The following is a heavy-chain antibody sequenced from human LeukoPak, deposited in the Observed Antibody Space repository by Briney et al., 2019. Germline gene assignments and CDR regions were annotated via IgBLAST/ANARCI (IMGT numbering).Heavy chain of an antibody. D-gene: IGHD6-6*01. V-gene: IGHV4-61*02. J-gene: IGHJ4*02. CDR2: IYTSGYT. CDR1: GGSISSSTYY. Sequence: SETLSLTCTVSGGSISSSTYYWSWIRQPAGKGLEWIGRIYTSGYTNYNPSLKSRVTMSVDTSKNQFSLNPSSVTAADTAVYYCALQIAARYDYWGQGTLVTVSS. CDR3: ALQIAARYDY.